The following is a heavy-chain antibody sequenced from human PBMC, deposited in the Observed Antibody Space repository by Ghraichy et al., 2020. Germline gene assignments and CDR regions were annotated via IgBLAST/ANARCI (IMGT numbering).Heavy chain of an antibody. J-gene: IGHJ4*02. D-gene: IGHD1-26*01. CDR2: IYHSGST. Sequence: SETLSLTCAVSGYSISSGYYWGWIRQPPGKGLEWIGSIYHSGSTYYNPSLKSRVTISVDTSKNQFSLKLSSVTAADTAVYYCARDRGGSYYLSWGQGTLVTVSS. V-gene: IGHV4-38-2*02. CDR3: ARDRGGSYYLS. CDR1: GYSISSGYY.